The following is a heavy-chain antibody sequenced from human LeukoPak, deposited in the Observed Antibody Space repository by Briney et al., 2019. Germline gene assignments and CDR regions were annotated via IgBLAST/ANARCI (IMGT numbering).Heavy chain of an antibody. CDR1: GYTFTNYY. J-gene: IGHJ4*02. CDR2: ISPNSGGT. D-gene: IGHD2-15*01. V-gene: IGHV1-2*06. Sequence: GASVTVSCKASGYTFTNYYMHWVRQAPGQGLEWMGRISPNSGGTNYAQKFQGRVTMTRDTSISTAYMELSRLRSDDTAVYYCASLEGYCSGGSCYTFDYWGQGTLVTVSS. CDR3: ASLEGYCSGGSCYTFDY.